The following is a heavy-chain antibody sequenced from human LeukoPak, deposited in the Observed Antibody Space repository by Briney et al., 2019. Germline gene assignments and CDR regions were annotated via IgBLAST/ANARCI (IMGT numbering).Heavy chain of an antibody. Sequence: ASVKVSCKASGYTFTSYDINWVRQATGQGLEWMGWMNPNSGNTGYAQKFQGRVTMTRNTSISTAYMELSSLRSEDTAVYYCARPHRAPQAYGDYEWFDPWGQGTLVTVSS. V-gene: IGHV1-8*01. J-gene: IGHJ5*02. CDR1: GYTFTSYD. CDR2: MNPNSGNT. CDR3: ARPHRAPQAYGDYEWFDP. D-gene: IGHD4-17*01.